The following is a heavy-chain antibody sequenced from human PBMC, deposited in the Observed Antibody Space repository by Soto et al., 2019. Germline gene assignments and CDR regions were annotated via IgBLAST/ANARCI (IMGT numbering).Heavy chain of an antibody. J-gene: IGHJ4*02. CDR3: ETGIAVAGTYDY. CDR1: GYPFTSYY. D-gene: IGHD6-19*01. CDR2: INPSGGST. V-gene: IGHV1-46*01. Sequence: GSSVKVSCKASGYPFTSYYMHWVQQAPGQGLEWMGIINPSGGSTSYAQKFQGRVTMTRDTSTSTVYMELSSLRSEDTAVYYCETGIAVAGTYDYWGQGTLVTVSS.